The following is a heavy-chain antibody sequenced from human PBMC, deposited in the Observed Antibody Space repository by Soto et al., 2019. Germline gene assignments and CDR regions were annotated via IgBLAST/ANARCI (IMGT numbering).Heavy chain of an antibody. J-gene: IGHJ4*02. Sequence: GGALRLSCSASGFTFSIYAMHWVRQAPGKGLEYVSSISINGGSTHYADSVKGRFTISRDNSKNTQYLQMSNLRADDTALYYCVKGEYYYDSSGYYHFDYWGQGTLVTVSS. D-gene: IGHD3-22*01. CDR1: GFTFSIYA. CDR3: VKGEYYYDSSGYYHFDY. CDR2: ISINGGST. V-gene: IGHV3-64D*06.